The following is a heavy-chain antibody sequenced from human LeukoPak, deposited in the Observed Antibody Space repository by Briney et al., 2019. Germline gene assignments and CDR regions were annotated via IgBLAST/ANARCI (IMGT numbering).Heavy chain of an antibody. Sequence: GGSVRLSCAASGFTFSSYSMNWVRQAPGKGLEWVSSISSSSSYIYYADSVKGRFTISRDNAKNSLYLQMNSLRAEDTAVYYCARDLAVVVPAAYENWFDPWGQGTLVTVSS. CDR2: ISSSSSYI. V-gene: IGHV3-21*01. CDR1: GFTFSSYS. CDR3: ARDLAVVVPAAYENWFDP. D-gene: IGHD2-2*01. J-gene: IGHJ5*02.